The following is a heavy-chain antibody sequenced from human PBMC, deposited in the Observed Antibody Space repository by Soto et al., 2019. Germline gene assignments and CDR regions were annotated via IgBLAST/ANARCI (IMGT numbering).Heavy chain of an antibody. J-gene: IGHJ3*02. CDR2: MSYDGSNT. D-gene: IGHD3-22*01. CDR1: GFIFSSYA. V-gene: IGHV3-30-3*01. Sequence: GGSLRLSCAGSGFIFSSYALHWVRQAPGKGLEWVAVMSYDGSNTYHADSVKGRFTISRDNPKNTLYLQMNSLRAEDTAVYYCARDLYSTGYNAFDSWGQGTMVTVSS. CDR3: ARDLYSTGYNAFDS.